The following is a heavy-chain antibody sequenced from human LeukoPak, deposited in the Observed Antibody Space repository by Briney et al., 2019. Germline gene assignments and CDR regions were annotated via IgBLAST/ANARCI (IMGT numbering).Heavy chain of an antibody. CDR1: GGSISSYY. V-gene: IGHV4-59*01. CDR3: AKSEDSSGYNSDAFDI. CDR2: IYYSGST. J-gene: IGHJ3*02. D-gene: IGHD3-22*01. Sequence: SETLSLTCTVSGGSISSYYWSWLRQPPGKGLEWIGYIYYSGSTNYNPSLKSRVTISVDTSKNQFSLKLSSVTAADTAVYYCAKSEDSSGYNSDAFDIWGQGTMVTVSS.